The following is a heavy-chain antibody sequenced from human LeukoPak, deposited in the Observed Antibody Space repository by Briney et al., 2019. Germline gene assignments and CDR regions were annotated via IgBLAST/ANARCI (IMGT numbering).Heavy chain of an antibody. CDR2: IKQDGSEK. V-gene: IGHV3-7*01. Sequence: PGGSLRLSCAASGFTFSSYWMSWVRQAPGKGLEWVANIKQDGSEKYYVDSVKGRFTISRDNAKNSLYLQMKSLRAEDTAVYYCASTYYDFWSGYYPFDYWGQGTLVTVSS. CDR3: ASTYYDFWSGYYPFDY. D-gene: IGHD3-3*01. J-gene: IGHJ4*02. CDR1: GFTFSSYW.